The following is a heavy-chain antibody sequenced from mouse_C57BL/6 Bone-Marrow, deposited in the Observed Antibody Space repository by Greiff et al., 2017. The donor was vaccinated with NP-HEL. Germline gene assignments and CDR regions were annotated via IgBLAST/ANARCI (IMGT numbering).Heavy chain of an antibody. V-gene: IGHV1-64*01. CDR2: IHPNSGST. Sequence: VKLQQPGAELVKPGASVKLSCKASGYTFTSYWMHWVKQRPGQGLEWIGMIHPNSGSTNYNEKFKSKATLTVDKSSSTAYMQLSSLTSDDSAVYYCASYDCYYPFDYWGQGTTLTVSS. CDR3: ASYDCYYPFDY. D-gene: IGHD2-3*01. J-gene: IGHJ2*01. CDR1: GYTFTSYW.